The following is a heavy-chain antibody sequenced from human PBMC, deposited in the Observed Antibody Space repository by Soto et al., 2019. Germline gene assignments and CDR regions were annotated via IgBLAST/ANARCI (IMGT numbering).Heavy chain of an antibody. CDR1: GYTFTSYY. J-gene: IGHJ4*02. Sequence: ASVKVSCKASGYTFTSYYMHWVRQAPGQGLEWMGIINPSGGSTSYAQKFQGRVTMTRDTSTSTVYMELSSLRSEGTAVYYCARVLVSAVAGDYVDYWGQGTLVTLSS. D-gene: IGHD6-19*01. V-gene: IGHV1-46*01. CDR3: ARVLVSAVAGDYVDY. CDR2: INPSGGST.